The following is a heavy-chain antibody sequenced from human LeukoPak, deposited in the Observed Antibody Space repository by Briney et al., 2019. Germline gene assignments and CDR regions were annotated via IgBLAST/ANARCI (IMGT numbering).Heavy chain of an antibody. CDR3: ARGSPETLDY. Sequence: SETLSLTCTVSGYSISSGYYWGWIRQPPGKGLEWIGSIYHSGSTYYNPSPKSRVTISVDTSKNQFSLKLSSVTAADTAVYYCARGSPETLDYWGQGTLVTVSS. CDR2: IYHSGST. D-gene: IGHD1-14*01. CDR1: GYSISSGYY. J-gene: IGHJ4*02. V-gene: IGHV4-38-2*02.